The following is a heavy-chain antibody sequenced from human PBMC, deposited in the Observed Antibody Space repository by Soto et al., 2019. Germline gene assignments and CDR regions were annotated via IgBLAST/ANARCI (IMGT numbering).Heavy chain of an antibody. CDR1: GTIFSSYT. J-gene: IGHJ6*02. D-gene: IGHD3-16*01. V-gene: IGHV1-69*08. CDR3: ARGLGGRMDD. Sequence: QVQLVQSGAEVKKPGSSVRVSCKASGTIFSSYTISWVRQAPGQGLEWMGRIIRILGETNSAQKFQGRVTLTADKSTNTAYMELNSLRLEDTAVYYCARGLGGRMDDWGQGTTVTVSS. CDR2: IIRILGET.